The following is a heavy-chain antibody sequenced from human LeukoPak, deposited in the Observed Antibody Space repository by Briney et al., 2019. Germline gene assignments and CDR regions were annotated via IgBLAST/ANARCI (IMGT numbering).Heavy chain of an antibody. J-gene: IGHJ4*02. V-gene: IGHV3-23*01. D-gene: IGHD2-15*01. CDR2: INAGGIST. CDR3: ARPYCSGGSCYSDY. CDR1: GFTFRNYA. Sequence: GGSLRLSCAASGFTFRNYAMSWVRQAPGKVLEWVSDINAGGISTYYAGSVKGRFSISRDNSKNTLFLQMNSLRAEDTAVYYCARPYCSGGSCYSDYWGQGTLVTVSS.